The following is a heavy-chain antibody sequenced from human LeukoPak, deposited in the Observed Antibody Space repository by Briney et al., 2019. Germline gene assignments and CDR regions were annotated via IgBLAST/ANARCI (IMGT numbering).Heavy chain of an antibody. CDR1: GFTFSNYG. CDR2: IRYDGSTK. D-gene: IGHD1-26*01. J-gene: IGHJ4*02. V-gene: IGHV3-30*02. CDR3: AKDGGNYYVDY. Sequence: GGSLRLSCAASGFTFSNYGMHWVRQAPGKGLEWVAFIRYDGSTKYLADSVKGRFTISRDNSKNTLYLQMNSLRPEDTAVYYCAKDGGNYYVDYWGQGTLVTVSS.